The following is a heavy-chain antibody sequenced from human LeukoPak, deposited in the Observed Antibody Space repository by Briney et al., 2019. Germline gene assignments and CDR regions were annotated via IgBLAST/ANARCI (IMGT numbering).Heavy chain of an antibody. CDR3: AKNAGYSYGLYYFDY. V-gene: IGHV3-23*01. CDR2: LISSGAVT. Sequence: PGGSLRLSCAASGFPFSNYAMSWVRQAPGKGLEWVSSLISSGAVTYYADSVKGRFTISRGNSKNTVHLQMDSLRAEDSAVYYCAKNAGYSYGLYYFDYWGRGTLVIVSS. D-gene: IGHD5-18*01. J-gene: IGHJ4*02. CDR1: GFPFSNYA.